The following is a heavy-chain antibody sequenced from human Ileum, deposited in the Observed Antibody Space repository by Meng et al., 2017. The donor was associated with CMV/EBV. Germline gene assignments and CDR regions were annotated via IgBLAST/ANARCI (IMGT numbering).Heavy chain of an antibody. CDR2: INHSRST. CDR1: SGSLRAYY. J-gene: IGHJ4*02. Sequence: CAVNSGSLRAYYWCWFRQSPGKGLEWIGEINHSRSTNSNPSLRGRVTMSINTAQNQFSLNLRSVTAADSAVYYCARRVPGLHYFDYWGQGSLVTVSS. CDR3: ARRVPGLHYFDY. V-gene: IGHV4-34*01.